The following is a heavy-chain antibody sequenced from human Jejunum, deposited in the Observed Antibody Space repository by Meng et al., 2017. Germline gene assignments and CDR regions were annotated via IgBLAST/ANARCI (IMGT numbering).Heavy chain of an antibody. J-gene: IGHJ4*02. CDR2: INEDGSEK. CDR1: GLTFSSNW. D-gene: IGHD2-21*02. V-gene: IGHV3-7*01. Sequence: GESLKISCAASGLTFSSNWMNWVRQAPGKGLEWVANINEDGSEKYYVDPVKGRFTISRDNAKNSVHLQMNSLRAEDTAVYFCASESVVVTGGFDYWGQGTLVTVSS. CDR3: ASESVVVTGGFDY.